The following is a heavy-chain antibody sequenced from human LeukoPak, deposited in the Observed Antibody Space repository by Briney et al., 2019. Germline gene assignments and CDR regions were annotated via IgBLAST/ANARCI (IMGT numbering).Heavy chain of an antibody. J-gene: IGHJ4*02. D-gene: IGHD3-22*01. V-gene: IGHV3-23*01. CDR1: GFTFSSYA. CDR2: ISGSGGST. Sequence: GGSLRLSCAVSGFTFSSYAMSWVRQAPGKGLEWVSAISGSGGSTYYADSVKGRFTISRDNSKNTLYLQMNSLRAEDTAVYYCAKDDYYDSSGYSGNFDYWGQGTLVTVSS. CDR3: AKDDYYDSSGYSGNFDY.